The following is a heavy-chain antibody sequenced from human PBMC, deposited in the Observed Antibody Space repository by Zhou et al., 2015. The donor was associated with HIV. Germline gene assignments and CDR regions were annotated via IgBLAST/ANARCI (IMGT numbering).Heavy chain of an antibody. CDR1: GGTFSSYT. J-gene: IGHJ4*02. Sequence: QVQLVQSGAEVKKPGSSVKVSCKASGGTFSSYTISWVRQAPGQGLEWMGRIIPILGIANYAQKFQGRVTITADKSTSTAYMELSSLRSEDTAVYYCLVIFGSGSSGGYWGQGTLVTVSS. CDR3: LVIFGSGSSGGY. CDR2: IIPILGIA. D-gene: IGHD3-10*01. V-gene: IGHV1-69*02.